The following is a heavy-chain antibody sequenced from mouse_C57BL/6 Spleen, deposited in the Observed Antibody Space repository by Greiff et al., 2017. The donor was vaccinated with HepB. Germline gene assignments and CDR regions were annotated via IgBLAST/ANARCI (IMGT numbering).Heavy chain of an antibody. V-gene: IGHV1-15*01. CDR3: TRSDSYYFDY. Sequence: QVQLQQSGAELVRPGASVTLSCKASGYTFTDYEMHWVKQTPVHGLEWIGAIDPETGGTAYNQKFKGKAILTADKSSSTAYMELRSLTSEDSAVYYCTRSDSYYFDYWGQGTTLTVSS. CDR1: GYTFTDYE. J-gene: IGHJ2*01. CDR2: IDPETGGT.